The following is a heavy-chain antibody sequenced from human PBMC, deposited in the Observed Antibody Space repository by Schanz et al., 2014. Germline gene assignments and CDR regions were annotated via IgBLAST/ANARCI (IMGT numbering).Heavy chain of an antibody. CDR2: IHYDGTYK. J-gene: IGHJ4*02. D-gene: IGHD5-18*01. Sequence: VYLVESGGGVVQPGGSLRLSCAASGFIFRTYGMHWVRQAPGKGLEWVAFIHYDGTYKYYADSVKGRFTISRDNSENTLYLQMISLRAEDTAVYYCAKLDGYAYGSMGQEYFDYWGQGTLVAVSS. CDR1: GFIFRTYG. CDR3: AKLDGYAYGSMGQEYFDY. V-gene: IGHV3-30*02.